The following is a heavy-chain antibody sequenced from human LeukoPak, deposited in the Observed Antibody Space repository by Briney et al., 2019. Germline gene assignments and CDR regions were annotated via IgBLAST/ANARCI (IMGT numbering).Heavy chain of an antibody. D-gene: IGHD3-9*01. CDR1: GGSISSYY. J-gene: IGHJ6*02. V-gene: IGHV4-4*07. Sequence: SETLSLTCTVSGGSISSYYWSWIRQPAGKGLEWIGRIYTSGSTNYNPSLKSRVTMSVDTSKNQFSLKLSSVTAADTAVYYCAREGPWGGYDILTGHYDYYYYGMDVWGQGTTVTVSS. CDR2: IYTSGST. CDR3: AREGPWGGYDILTGHYDYYYYGMDV.